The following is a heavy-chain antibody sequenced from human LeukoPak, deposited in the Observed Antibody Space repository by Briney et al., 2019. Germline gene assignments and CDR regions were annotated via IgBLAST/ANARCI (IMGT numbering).Heavy chain of an antibody. CDR1: GFTFGEYV. J-gene: IGHJ5*02. V-gene: IGHV3-49*04. CDR3: TRAGVTTNWFDP. CDR2: IRSRGYGGTT. D-gene: IGHD2-8*01. Sequence: GGSLRLSCTASGFTFGEYVMNWVRQAPGKGLEWVGFIRSRGYGGTTEYAASVKGRFMISRDDSKSIAYLQMNSLKTEDTAVYFCTRAGVTTNWFDPWGQGTLVTVSS.